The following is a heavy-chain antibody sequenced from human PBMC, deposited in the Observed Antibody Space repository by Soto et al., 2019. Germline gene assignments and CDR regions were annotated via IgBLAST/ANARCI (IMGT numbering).Heavy chain of an antibody. CDR2: ISSSSSTI. V-gene: IGHV3-48*01. CDR1: GFTFSSYS. D-gene: IGHD4-17*01. CDR3: ARDIGDLGGAVDY. J-gene: IGHJ4*02. Sequence: EVQLVESGGGLVQPGGSLRLSCAASGFTFSSYSMNWVRQAPGKGLEWVSYISSSSSTIYYADSVKGRFTISRDNAKNALYLQMNIRGAEDTAVYYCARDIGDLGGAVDYWGQGTLVTVSS.